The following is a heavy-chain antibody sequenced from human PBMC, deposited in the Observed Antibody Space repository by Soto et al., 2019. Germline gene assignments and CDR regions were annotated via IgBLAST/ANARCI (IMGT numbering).Heavy chain of an antibody. CDR1: GGPISSYY. CDR3: ARHPGRCSGGSCYPYYYYYMDV. Sequence: SETLSLTCTVSGGPISSYYWSWIRQPPGKGLEWIGYIYYSGSTNYNPALKSRVPVSVDTSKNQFSLKLSAVTAADTAVYYCARHPGRCSGGSCYPYYYYYMDVWGKGTTVTVSS. J-gene: IGHJ6*03. CDR2: IYYSGST. D-gene: IGHD2-15*01. V-gene: IGHV4-59*08.